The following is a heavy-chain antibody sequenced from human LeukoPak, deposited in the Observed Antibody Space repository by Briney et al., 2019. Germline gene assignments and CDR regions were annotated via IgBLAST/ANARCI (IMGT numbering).Heavy chain of an antibody. V-gene: IGHV3-23*01. CDR1: GFTFSSYA. J-gene: IGHJ4*02. D-gene: IGHD6-13*01. Sequence: GGSLGLSCAASGFTFSSYAMSWVRQAPGKGLEWVSAISGSGGSTYYADSVKGRFTISRDDSKNTLYLQMNSLRAEDTAVYYCAKDEGTAPTATYFDYWGLGTLVTVSS. CDR2: ISGSGGST. CDR3: AKDEGTAPTATYFDY.